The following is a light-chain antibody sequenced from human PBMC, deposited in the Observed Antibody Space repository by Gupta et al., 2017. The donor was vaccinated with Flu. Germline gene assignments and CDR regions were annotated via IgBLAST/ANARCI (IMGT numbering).Light chain of an antibody. CDR2: DNH. CDR1: TSNIGSNY. J-gene: IGLJ2*01. CDR3: AAWDSNLSGVV. Sequence: HSVLTQPPAVSAPPGQKVTISCYGSTSNIGSNYVAWYQQFPGEAPKLLIYDNHHRPSGIPDRISGSKSGTSATLGIAGLQTGDEADYYCAAWDSNLSGVVFGGGTKLTVL. V-gene: IGLV1-51*01.